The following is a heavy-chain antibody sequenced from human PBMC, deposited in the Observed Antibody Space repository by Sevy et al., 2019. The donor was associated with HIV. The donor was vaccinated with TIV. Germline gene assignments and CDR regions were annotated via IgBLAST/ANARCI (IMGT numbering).Heavy chain of an antibody. J-gene: IGHJ4*02. CDR2: IWYDGSNK. V-gene: IGHV3-33*01. CDR1: GFSFSNYG. D-gene: IGHD2-2*01. Sequence: GGSLRLSCAASGFSFSNYGMHWVRQAPGKGLEWVAVIWYDGSNKYYADSLKGRFTISRDNSKNTLYLQMHSLRAEDTAVYYCARDGIVIVPAAVAVTGYFDYWGQGTLVTVSS. CDR3: ARDGIVIVPAAVAVTGYFDY.